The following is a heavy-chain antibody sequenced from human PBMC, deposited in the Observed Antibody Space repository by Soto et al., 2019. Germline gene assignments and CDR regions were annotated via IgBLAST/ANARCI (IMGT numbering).Heavy chain of an antibody. CDR1: GFSLSTSGVG. CDR3: AHSPLTGTKAYFDY. CDR2: IYWEDDR. Sequence: QITLKESTPTLVKPTQTLTLTCTFSGFSLSTSGVGVGWIRQPPGKALEWLALIYWEDDRRYSPSLKSRLTITKDTSKNQVVLTMTNLDPVDTATYYCAHSPLTGTKAYFDYWGQGTLVTVSS. V-gene: IGHV2-5*02. D-gene: IGHD3-9*01. J-gene: IGHJ4*02.